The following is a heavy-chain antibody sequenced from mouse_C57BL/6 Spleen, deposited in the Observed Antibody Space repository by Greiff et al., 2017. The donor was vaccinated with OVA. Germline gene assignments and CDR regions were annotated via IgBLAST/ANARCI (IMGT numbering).Heavy chain of an antibody. D-gene: IGHD1-1*01. Sequence: QVQLQQPGAELVMPGASVKLSCKASGYTFTSYWMHWVKQRPGQGLEWIGEIDPSDSYTNYNQKFKGKSTLTVDKSSSTAYMQLSSLTSEDSAVYYCARSTTVVEAFFDYWGQGTTLTVSS. J-gene: IGHJ2*01. CDR1: GYTFTSYW. CDR3: ARSTTVVEAFFDY. V-gene: IGHV1-69*01. CDR2: IDPSDSYT.